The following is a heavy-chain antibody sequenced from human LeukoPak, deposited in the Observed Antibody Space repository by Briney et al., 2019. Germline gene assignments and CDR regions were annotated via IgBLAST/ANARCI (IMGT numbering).Heavy chain of an antibody. Sequence: SETLSLTCAVYGGSFSGYYWSWIRQPPGKGLEWIGEINHSGSTNYNPSLKSRVTISVDTSKNQFSLKLSSVTAADTAVYYRASPRGLYGSGNQFDYWGQGTLVTVSS. D-gene: IGHD3-10*01. CDR3: ASPRGLYGSGNQFDY. CDR1: GGSFSGYY. CDR2: INHSGST. V-gene: IGHV4-34*01. J-gene: IGHJ4*02.